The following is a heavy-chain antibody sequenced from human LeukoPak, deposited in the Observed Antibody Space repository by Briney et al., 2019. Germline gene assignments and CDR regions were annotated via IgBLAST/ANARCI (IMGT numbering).Heavy chain of an antibody. V-gene: IGHV3-66*02. J-gene: IGHJ4*02. Sequence: GGSLRLSCAASGFTVSSNYMSWVRQAPGKGLQWVSIIYSGGSTYYADSVKGRFTISRDNSKNTLYLQMNSLRVEDTAVYCCARGIDYAEGYWGQGTLVTVSS. CDR3: ARGIDYAEGY. CDR2: IYSGGST. D-gene: IGHD4-17*01. CDR1: GFTVSSNY.